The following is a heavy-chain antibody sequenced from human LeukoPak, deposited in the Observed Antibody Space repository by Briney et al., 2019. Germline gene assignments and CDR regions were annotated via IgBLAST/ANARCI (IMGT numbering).Heavy chain of an antibody. CDR1: GFTFNSYA. D-gene: IGHD7-27*01. CDR2: ISSSAGST. CDR3: AKDWGTGLPFDY. J-gene: IGHJ4*02. V-gene: IGHV3-23*01. Sequence: GGSLRLSCAASGFTFNSYAMSWVRQAPGKGLEWVSVISSSAGSTDYADSVKGRFAISRDNPKNTLYLQMNSLRAEDTAVYYCAKDWGTGLPFDYWAQGTLVTVSS.